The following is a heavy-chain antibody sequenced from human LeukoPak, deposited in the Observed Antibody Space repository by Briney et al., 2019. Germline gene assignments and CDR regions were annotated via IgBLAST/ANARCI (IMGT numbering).Heavy chain of an antibody. Sequence: GGSLRLSCAASGFTFDDYAMHWVRQAPGKGLEWVSGISWNSGSIGYADSVKGRFTISRDNAKNSLYLQMNSLRAEDTAVYYCARIPPAAGHFDYWGQGTLVTVSS. V-gene: IGHV3-9*01. CDR1: GFTFDDYA. CDR3: ARIPPAAGHFDY. CDR2: ISWNSGSI. J-gene: IGHJ4*02. D-gene: IGHD6-13*01.